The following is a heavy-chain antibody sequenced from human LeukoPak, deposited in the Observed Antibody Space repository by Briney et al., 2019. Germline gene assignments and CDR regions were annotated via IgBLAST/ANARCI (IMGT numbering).Heavy chain of an antibody. J-gene: IGHJ3*02. CDR3: AKSHSNWGGLDAFDI. V-gene: IGHV3-23*01. Sequence: GGSLRLSCAASGFPLSSYAMSWVRQASGKGLEWVSATSSSDPGTYYADSVRGRFTISRDNAKNSLYLQMNSLRAEDTALYYCAKSHSNWGGLDAFDIRGQGTMVTVSS. CDR2: TSSSDPGT. D-gene: IGHD3-16*01. CDR1: GFPLSSYA.